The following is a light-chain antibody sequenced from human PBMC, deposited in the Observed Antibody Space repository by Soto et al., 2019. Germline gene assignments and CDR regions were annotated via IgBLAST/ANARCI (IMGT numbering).Light chain of an antibody. Sequence: VVMTQSPATLSVSPGERATLSCRASQSVSSNLAWYQQKPGQAPRLLIYGASTRATSIPARFSSSGSGTEFTLTISSLQSEDFAVYYCQQYNKWPRTFGQGTKVEIQ. J-gene: IGKJ1*01. CDR2: GAS. CDR3: QQYNKWPRT. CDR1: QSVSSN. V-gene: IGKV3-15*01.